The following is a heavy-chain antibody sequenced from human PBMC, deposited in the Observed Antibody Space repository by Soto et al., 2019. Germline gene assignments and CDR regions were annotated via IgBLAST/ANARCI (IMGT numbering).Heavy chain of an antibody. D-gene: IGHD5-18*01. CDR1: GGSFSGYY. V-gene: IGHV4-34*01. CDR3: ARVGTAMGWRHYYGMDV. CDR2: INHSGST. Sequence: QVQLQQWGAGLLKPSETLSLTCAVYGGSFSGYYWSWIRQPPGKGLEWIGEINHSGSTNYNPSLKGRVTISVDTSKNQFSLKLSSVTAADTAVYYCARVGTAMGWRHYYGMDVWGQGTTVTVSS. J-gene: IGHJ6*02.